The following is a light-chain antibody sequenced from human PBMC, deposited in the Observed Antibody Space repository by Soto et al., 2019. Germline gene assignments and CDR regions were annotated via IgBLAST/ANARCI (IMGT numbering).Light chain of an antibody. CDR1: QRVSSNS. J-gene: IGKJ1*01. V-gene: IGKV3-20*01. CDR3: QQYISSPWT. Sequence: EIVLTQSPGTLSLSPGARASLSCRASQRVSSNSLAWYQQKPGQAPRLLIYAASSRATGIPDRFSGTGSGSGTDFTLTISRLEPEDFAVYYCQQYISSPWTFGQGTKVDIK. CDR2: AAS.